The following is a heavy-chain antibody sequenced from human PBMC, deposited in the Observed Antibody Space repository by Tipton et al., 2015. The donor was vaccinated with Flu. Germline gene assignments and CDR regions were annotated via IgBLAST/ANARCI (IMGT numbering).Heavy chain of an antibody. J-gene: IGHJ5*02. CDR2: VSRSGST. V-gene: IGHV4-38-2*01. Sequence: LRLSCAVSGDSISSDYHWGWIRQFPREGLEWIGTVSRSGSTVYNPSLTSRVTISIDRSKNQFSLNLKSVTAADMAVYYCARRDYSNYVSDPKSWFDPWGQGTLVAVSS. D-gene: IGHD4-11*01. CDR3: ARRDYSNYVSDPKSWFDP. CDR1: GDSISSDYH.